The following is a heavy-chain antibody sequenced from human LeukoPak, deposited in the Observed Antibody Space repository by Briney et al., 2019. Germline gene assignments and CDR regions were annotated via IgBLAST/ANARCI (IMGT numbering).Heavy chain of an antibody. Sequence: SQTLPLTFAISGDSVSINSAAWNWIGQSPSRGLEWLGRTYYRSKWSNDYALSVKGRITINPDTAKNQFSLQLKYVTPEDTAVYYCARIVGQQRDSWGQGTLVTVSS. CDR1: GDSVSINSAA. CDR2: TYYRSKWSN. D-gene: IGHD6-13*01. J-gene: IGHJ4*02. V-gene: IGHV6-1*01. CDR3: ARIVGQQRDS.